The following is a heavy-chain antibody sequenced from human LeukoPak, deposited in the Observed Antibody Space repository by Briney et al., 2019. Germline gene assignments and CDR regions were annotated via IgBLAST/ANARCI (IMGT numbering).Heavy chain of an antibody. J-gene: IGHJ5*02. CDR3: AKGGAARRMVIWFDP. CDR2: ISAYNGNT. Sequence: ASVKVSCKASGYTFTSYGISWVRQAPGQGLEWMGWISAYNGNTNYAQKLQGRVTMTTDTSTSTAYMELRSPRSDDTAVYYCAKGGAARRMVIWFDPWGQGTLVTVSS. D-gene: IGHD6-6*01. V-gene: IGHV1-18*01. CDR1: GYTFTSYG.